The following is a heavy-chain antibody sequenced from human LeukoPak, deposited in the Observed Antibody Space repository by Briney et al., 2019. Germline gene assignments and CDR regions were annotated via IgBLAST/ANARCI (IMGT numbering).Heavy chain of an antibody. J-gene: IGHJ6*02. CDR1: GGTFSSYA. D-gene: IGHD2-21*02. V-gene: IGHV1-69*13. CDR3: AGAYCGGDCSQSYYYYGMDV. Sequence: ASVKVSCKASGGTFSSYAISWVRQAPGQGLEWMGGIIPIFGTANYAQKFQGRVTITADESTSTAYMELSSLRSEDAAVYYCAGAYCGGDCSQSYYYYGMDVWGQGTTVTVSS. CDR2: IIPIFGTA.